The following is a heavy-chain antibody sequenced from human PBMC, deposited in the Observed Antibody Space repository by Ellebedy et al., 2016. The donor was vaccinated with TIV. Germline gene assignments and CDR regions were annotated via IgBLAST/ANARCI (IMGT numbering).Heavy chain of an antibody. D-gene: IGHD3-10*01. CDR3: ARYDYFGSGRVWSPIDL. V-gene: IGHV3-7*01. J-gene: IGHJ1*01. Sequence: GESLKISCAASGFSFSDYCMTSVRQGPGKGLEWVARILTDGNGKYYVDYVKGRFTISRDNDRYSVYLQMSSLRAEDTAIYYFARYDYFGSGRVWSPIDLWGQGTLVTVSS. CDR1: GFSFSDYC. CDR2: ILTDGNGK.